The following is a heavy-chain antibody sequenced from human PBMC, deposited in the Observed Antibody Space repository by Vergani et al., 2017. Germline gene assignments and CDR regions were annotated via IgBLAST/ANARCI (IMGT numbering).Heavy chain of an antibody. CDR2: VSFRGDT. V-gene: IGHV4-61*01. D-gene: IGHD3-10*01. J-gene: IGHJ4*02. Sequence: QLHLQESGPGLVKPSETLSLTCTVSGGSITSSSYYWSWIRQPPGKGLEWMGYVSFRGDTLYDPSVKCRMTISLNTSSNQFSLYLTSVTAADTAVYYCARSRIYYGAGSPDYWGQGTLVTVSS. CDR1: GGSITSSSYY. CDR3: ARSRIYYGAGSPDY.